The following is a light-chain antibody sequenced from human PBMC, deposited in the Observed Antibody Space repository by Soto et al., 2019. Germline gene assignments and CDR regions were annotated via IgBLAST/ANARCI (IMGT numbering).Light chain of an antibody. CDR2: GAS. J-gene: IGKJ4*01. CDR1: QSVSSSY. CDR3: QQYGRSPALN. V-gene: IGKV3-20*01. Sequence: EIVLTQSPGTLSLSPGERATLSCRASQSVSSSYLAWYQQKPGQAPRLLIYGASSRATGIPDRFSGSESGTDFTLTISRLAPEDFAVYSGQQYGRSPALNFGGGTKVESK.